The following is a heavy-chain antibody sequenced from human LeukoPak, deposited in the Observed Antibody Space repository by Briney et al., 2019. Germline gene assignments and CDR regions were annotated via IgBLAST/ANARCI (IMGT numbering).Heavy chain of an antibody. D-gene: IGHD3-3*01. Sequence: VASVKVSCKASGGTFSSYAISWVRQAPGQGLEWMGGIIPIFGTANYAQKFQGRVTITADESTSTAYMELSSLRSEDTAVYYCARGDVDFWSGYFYYYYMDVWGKGTTVTVSS. V-gene: IGHV1-69*13. CDR2: IIPIFGTA. CDR3: ARGDVDFWSGYFYYYYMDV. J-gene: IGHJ6*03. CDR1: GGTFSSYA.